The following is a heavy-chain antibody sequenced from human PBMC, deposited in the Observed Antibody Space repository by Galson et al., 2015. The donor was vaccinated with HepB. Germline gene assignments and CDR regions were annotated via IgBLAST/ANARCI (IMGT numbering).Heavy chain of an antibody. V-gene: IGHV3-23*01. CDR2: ISGSGGST. J-gene: IGHJ4*02. Sequence: SLRLSCAASGFTFSSYAMSWVRQAPGKGLEWVSAISGSGGSTYYADSVKGRLTISRDNSKNTLYLQMNSLRAEDTAVYYCAKDLGPLTIFGYTETETRSGYWGQGTLVTVSS. CDR1: GFTFSSYA. CDR3: AKDLGPLTIFGYTETETRSGY. D-gene: IGHD3-3*01.